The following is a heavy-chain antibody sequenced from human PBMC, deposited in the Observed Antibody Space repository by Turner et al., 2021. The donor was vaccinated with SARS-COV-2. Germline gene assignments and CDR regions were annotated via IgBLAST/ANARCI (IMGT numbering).Heavy chain of an antibody. J-gene: IGHJ3*02. V-gene: IGHV4-39*01. CDR2: ICYSGST. D-gene: IGHD5-18*01. Sequence: QLQLQESGPGLVKPSETLSLTCTVSGGSVSSSIYYWGWIRQPPGKGLEWIGSICYSGSTYYNPSLKSRVTISVDTSKNQFSLKMSSVTAADTAVYYCASTVWLRGAFDIWGQGTMVTVSS. CDR1: GGSVSSSIYY. CDR3: ASTVWLRGAFDI.